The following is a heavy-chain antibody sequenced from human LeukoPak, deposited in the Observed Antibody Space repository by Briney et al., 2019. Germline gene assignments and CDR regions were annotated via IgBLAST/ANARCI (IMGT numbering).Heavy chain of an antibody. CDR2: ISSSGSTI. V-gene: IGHV3-48*03. J-gene: IGHJ4*02. CDR1: GFTFSSYE. Sequence: GGSLRLSCAASGFTFSSYEMNWVRQAPGKGLEWVSYISSSGSTIYYADSVKGRFTISRDNAKNSLYLQMNSLRAEDTAVYYCASFYYDSSGSILWGQGTLVTVSS. CDR3: ASFYYDSSGSIL. D-gene: IGHD3-22*01.